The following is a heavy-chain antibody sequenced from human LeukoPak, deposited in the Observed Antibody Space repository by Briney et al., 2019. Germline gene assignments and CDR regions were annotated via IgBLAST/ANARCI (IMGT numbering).Heavy chain of an antibody. CDR2: TSPDEGLK. CDR1: GFTFSNYV. V-gene: IGHV3-30*04. CDR3: TRGADGVSSNSRGWFDP. D-gene: IGHD2-15*01. Sequence: GGSLRLSCAASGFTFSNYVTHWVRQAPGKGLEWVAVTSPDEGLKFYGDSVKGRFTISRDNSKNTMYLQMNNLREEDTAVYYCTRGADGVSSNSRGWFDPWGQGTLVTVSS. J-gene: IGHJ5*02.